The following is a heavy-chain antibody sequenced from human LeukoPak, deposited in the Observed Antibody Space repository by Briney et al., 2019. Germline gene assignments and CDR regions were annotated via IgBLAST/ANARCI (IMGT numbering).Heavy chain of an antibody. D-gene: IGHD3-22*01. V-gene: IGHV1-69*13. CDR2: IIPIFGTA. Sequence: GASVKVSCKASGGTFSSYAISWVRQAPGQGLEWMGGIIPIFGTANYAQKFQGRVTITADESTSTAYMELSSLRSEDTAVYYCARVRNYDSPLGHFDYWGQGTLVTVSS. CDR3: ARVRNYDSPLGHFDY. J-gene: IGHJ4*02. CDR1: GGTFSSYA.